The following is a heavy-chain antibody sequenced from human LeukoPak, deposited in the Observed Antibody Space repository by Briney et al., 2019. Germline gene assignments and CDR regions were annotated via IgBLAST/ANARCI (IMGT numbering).Heavy chain of an antibody. CDR1: GGSIRSSGIC. CDR3: ARRGARGKFDY. D-gene: IGHD3-16*01. CDR2: ICYSGST. J-gene: IGHJ4*02. Sequence: SETLSLTCTVSGGSIRSSGICWGWIRQPPGTELDWIGSICYSGSTYYSPSLKSRVSISVDTSTNQFSLKLSSVTAADTAMYYCARRGARGKFDYWGQGTLVTASS. V-gene: IGHV4-39*01.